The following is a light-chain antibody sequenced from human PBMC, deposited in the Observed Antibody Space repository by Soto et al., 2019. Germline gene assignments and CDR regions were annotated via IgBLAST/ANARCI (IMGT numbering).Light chain of an antibody. CDR3: SSYTSISSHVV. CDR1: SSDVGGHNY. J-gene: IGLJ2*01. CDR2: EVT. Sequence: QSALTQPASVSGSPGQSITISCTGTSSDVGGHNYVSWFQQHPGKAPKLMIYEVTNRPSGVSNRFSGSKSGNTASLTISGLQAEDEADYYCSSYTSISSHVVFGGGTKLTVL. V-gene: IGLV2-14*01.